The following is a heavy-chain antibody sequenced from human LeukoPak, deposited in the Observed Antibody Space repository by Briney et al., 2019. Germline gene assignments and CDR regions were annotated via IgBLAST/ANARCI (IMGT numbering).Heavy chain of an antibody. D-gene: IGHD6-19*01. CDR2: ISGSGGST. CDR3: AKQLPAAGTFDY. CDR1: GFTFSSYA. J-gene: IGHJ4*02. Sequence: TGGSLRLSCAASGFTFSSYAMSWVRQAPGKGLEWVSAISGSGGSTYYADSVKGRFTISRDNSKNTLYLQMNSLRAEDPAVYYCAKQLPAAGTFDYWGQGTLVTVSS. V-gene: IGHV3-23*01.